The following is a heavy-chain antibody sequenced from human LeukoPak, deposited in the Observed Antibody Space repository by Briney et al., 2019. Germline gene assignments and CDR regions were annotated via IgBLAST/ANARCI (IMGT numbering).Heavy chain of an antibody. CDR1: GGSISSSNW. Sequence: SGTLSLTCAVSGGSISSSNWWSWVRQPPGKGLEWIGEIYHSGSTNYNPSLKSRVTISVDKSKNQFSLKLSSVTAADTAVYYCARRTTVVTLTFDYWGQGTLVTVSS. V-gene: IGHV4-4*02. D-gene: IGHD4-23*01. CDR2: IYHSGST. CDR3: ARRTTVVTLTFDY. J-gene: IGHJ4*02.